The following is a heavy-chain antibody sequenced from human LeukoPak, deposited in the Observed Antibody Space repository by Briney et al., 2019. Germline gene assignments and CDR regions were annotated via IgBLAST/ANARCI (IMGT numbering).Heavy chain of an antibody. V-gene: IGHV3-48*03. CDR2: ISSSGSII. J-gene: IGHJ4*02. D-gene: IGHD1-7*01. Sequence: PGGSLRLSCAASGFTFSSYEMNWVRQAPGKGLEWVSYISSSGSIIYYADSVKGRFTISRDNAKNSLYLLINSLRAKDTAAYYCARNWNWDYYFDYWGQGTLVTVSS. CDR3: ARNWNWDYYFDY. CDR1: GFTFSSYE.